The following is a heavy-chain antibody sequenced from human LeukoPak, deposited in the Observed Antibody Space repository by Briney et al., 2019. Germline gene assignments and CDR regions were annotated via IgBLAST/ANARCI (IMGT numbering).Heavy chain of an antibody. Sequence: ASVKVSCKASGYTFTGYYMHWVRQAPGQGLEWMGWINPNSGGTNYAQKFQGRVTMTRDTSISTAYMELSRLRSDDTAVYYCARDHADYDFWSGYSHFDYWGQGTLVTVSS. CDR1: GYTFTGYY. CDR3: ARDHADYDFWSGYSHFDY. CDR2: INPNSGGT. D-gene: IGHD3-3*01. V-gene: IGHV1-2*02. J-gene: IGHJ4*02.